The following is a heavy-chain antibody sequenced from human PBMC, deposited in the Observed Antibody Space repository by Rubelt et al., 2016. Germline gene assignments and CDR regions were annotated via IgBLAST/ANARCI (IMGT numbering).Heavy chain of an antibody. D-gene: IGHD6-13*01. V-gene: IGHV1-18*01. J-gene: IGHJ4*02. CDR2: ISAYNGNT. Sequence: QVQLVQSGAEVKKPGASVKVSCKASGYTFTSYGISWVRQAPGQGLAWIGWISAYNGNTNYAQKLQGRVTMTTDTSTSTAYMELSSLRSEDTAVYYCARSYSLELVPPSASWGQGTLVTVSS. CDR3: ARSYSLELVPPSAS. CDR1: GYTFTSYG.